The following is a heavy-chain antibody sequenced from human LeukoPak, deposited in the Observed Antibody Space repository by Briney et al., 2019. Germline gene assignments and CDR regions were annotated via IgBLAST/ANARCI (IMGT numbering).Heavy chain of an antibody. V-gene: IGHV3-23*01. D-gene: IGHD4-17*01. Sequence: GGSLTLSCAASGLSFDISSYATNWVRQAPGKGLEWVSSISGSGVSTYYADSVKGRFTISRDNSKNTLYLQMNSLRAEDTAVYYCARRTTVTDYWGQGTLVTVSS. CDR1: GLSFDISSYA. J-gene: IGHJ4*02. CDR3: ARRTTVTDY. CDR2: ISGSGVST.